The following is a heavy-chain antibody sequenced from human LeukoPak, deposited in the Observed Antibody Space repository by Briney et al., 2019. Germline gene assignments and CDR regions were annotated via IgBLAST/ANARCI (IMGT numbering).Heavy chain of an antibody. CDR1: GDSVSSNTAG. CDR2: TYYRSKWYN. Sequence: SQTLSLTCAISGDSVSSNTAGWSWIRQSPSRGLEWLGRTYYRSKWYNDDAGSVKSRITINADTAKNQFSLQLNSVTPEDTAVYYCARVGYSYSLEAFDIWGQGTMVTVSS. V-gene: IGHV6-1*01. J-gene: IGHJ3*02. CDR3: ARVGYSYSLEAFDI. D-gene: IGHD5-18*01.